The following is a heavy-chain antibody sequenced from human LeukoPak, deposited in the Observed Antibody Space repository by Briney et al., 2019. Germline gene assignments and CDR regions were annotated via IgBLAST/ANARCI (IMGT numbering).Heavy chain of an antibody. Sequence: PSETLSLTCTVSGGSISSYYWSWIRQPPGKGLEWIGYIYYSGSTNYDPSLKSRVTISVDTSKNQFSLKLSSVTAADTAVYYCAGGYSGYRTLDYWGQGTLVTVSS. CDR2: IYYSGST. J-gene: IGHJ4*02. CDR1: GGSISSYY. CDR3: AGGYSGYRTLDY. D-gene: IGHD5-12*01. V-gene: IGHV4-59*01.